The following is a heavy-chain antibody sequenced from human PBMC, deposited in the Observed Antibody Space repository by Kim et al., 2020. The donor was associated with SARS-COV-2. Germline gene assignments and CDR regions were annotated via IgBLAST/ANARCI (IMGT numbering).Heavy chain of an antibody. Sequence: ASVKVSCKASGDTFTSYSITWVRQAPGQGLEWMGWINTFNGNTNFAEKLQGRVTMTTDTSTSTAYMELRSLRSDDTAVYYCARVRVRAGTVDVYSSFYYGMDVWGQGTTVTVSS. CDR2: INTFNGNT. D-gene: IGHD3-10*01. V-gene: IGHV1-18*01. CDR3: ARVRVRAGTVDVYSSFYYGMDV. CDR1: GDTFTSYS. J-gene: IGHJ6*02.